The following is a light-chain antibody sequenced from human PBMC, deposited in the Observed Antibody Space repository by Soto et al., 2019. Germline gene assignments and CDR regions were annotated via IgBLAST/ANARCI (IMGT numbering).Light chain of an antibody. CDR3: AVWDDSLKGPV. CDR2: SNN. J-gene: IGLJ7*01. Sequence: QSVLTQPPSTSGTPGQRVTISCSGSSSNIGGNTVSWYKQLPGTAPKLLIYSNNQRPSEVPDRFSGSKSGTSASLAISGLQSEDEADYYCAVWDDSLKGPVFGGGTQLTVL. V-gene: IGLV1-44*01. CDR1: SSNIGGNT.